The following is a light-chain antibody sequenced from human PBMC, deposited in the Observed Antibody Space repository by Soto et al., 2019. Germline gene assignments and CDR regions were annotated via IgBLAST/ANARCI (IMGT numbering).Light chain of an antibody. CDR1: SRDVGGYDY. CDR3: SSYAGTYTWV. Sequence: QSVLTQPRSVSGSPGQSVTISCTGTSRDVGGYDYVSWYRQDPGKAPKLMIYNVNKRPSGVPDHFSGAKSGNTASLTISGLQAEDEADYYCSSYAGTYTWVFGGGTQLTVL. J-gene: IGLJ3*02. V-gene: IGLV2-11*01. CDR2: NVN.